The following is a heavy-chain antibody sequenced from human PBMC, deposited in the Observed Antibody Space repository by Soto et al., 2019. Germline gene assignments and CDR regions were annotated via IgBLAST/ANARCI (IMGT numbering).Heavy chain of an antibody. V-gene: IGHV1-46*03. Sequence: GASVKVSCKASGYTFISHYMHWVRQAPGQGFEWMGTINPSGGSTSHAQKFQGRVTMTRDTSTSTVYMELRSLRSEDTAVYYCTRGANWLVDPMTTDPRFDYWGQGTLVTVSS. J-gene: IGHJ4*02. CDR3: TRGANWLVDPMTTDPRFDY. D-gene: IGHD4-17*01. CDR2: INPSGGST. CDR1: GYTFISHY.